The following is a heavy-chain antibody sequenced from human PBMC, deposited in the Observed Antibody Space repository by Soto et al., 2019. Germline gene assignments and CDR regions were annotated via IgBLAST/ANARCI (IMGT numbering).Heavy chain of an antibody. Sequence: EVQLVESGGGLVQPGGSLRLSCAASGFTFSSYSMNWVRQAPGKGLEWVSYISSSSSTIYYADSVKGRFTISRDNAKNSLYLQMNSLRAEDTAVYYCARDSAVLRFLEWLPPNYFDYWGQGTLVTVSS. CDR1: GFTFSSYS. V-gene: IGHV3-48*01. CDR3: ARDSAVLRFLEWLPPNYFDY. CDR2: ISSSSSTI. D-gene: IGHD3-3*01. J-gene: IGHJ4*02.